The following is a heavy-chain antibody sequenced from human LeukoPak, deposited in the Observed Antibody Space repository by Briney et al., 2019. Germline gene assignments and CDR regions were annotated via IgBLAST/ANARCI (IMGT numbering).Heavy chain of an antibody. V-gene: IGHV6-1*01. D-gene: IGHD5-12*01. CDR1: GDSVSSNSAA. Sequence: SQTLSLTCAISGDSVSSNSAAWNWIRQSPSRGLEWLGRTYYRSKWYYDYVVSLKSRITIIPDTSKNQFSLQLSSVTPEDTAVYYYAGGTYSGYDSWGQGTLVTVSS. J-gene: IGHJ5*02. CDR2: TYYRSKWYY. CDR3: AGGTYSGYDS.